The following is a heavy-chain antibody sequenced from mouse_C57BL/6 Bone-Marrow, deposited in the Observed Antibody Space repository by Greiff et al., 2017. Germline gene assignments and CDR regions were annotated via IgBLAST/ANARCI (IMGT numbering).Heavy chain of an antibody. CDR3: ARFWDERVWFAY. CDR2: IHPNSGST. J-gene: IGHJ3*01. D-gene: IGHD4-1*01. Sequence: QVQLQQPGAELVKPGASVKLSCKASGYTFTSYWLHWVKQRPGQGLEWIGMIHPNSGSTNYNEKFKRKATLTVDKSSSTAYMRLSSLTSEDSAVYYCARFWDERVWFAYWGQGTLVTVSA. CDR1: GYTFTSYW. V-gene: IGHV1-64*01.